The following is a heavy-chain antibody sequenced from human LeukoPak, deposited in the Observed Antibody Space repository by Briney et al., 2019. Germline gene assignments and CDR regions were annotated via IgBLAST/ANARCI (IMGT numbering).Heavy chain of an antibody. J-gene: IGHJ4*02. D-gene: IGHD1-26*01. V-gene: IGHV4-30-4*01. CDR2: IYYSGST. CDR3: ARDSGSYYESDY. CDR1: GGSISSGDYY. Sequence: SETLSLTCTVSGGSISSGDYYWSWVRQPPGRGLEWIGYIYYSGSTYYNPSLKSRVTISVDTSKNQFSLKLSSVTAADTAVYYCARDSGSYYESDYWGQGTLVTVSS.